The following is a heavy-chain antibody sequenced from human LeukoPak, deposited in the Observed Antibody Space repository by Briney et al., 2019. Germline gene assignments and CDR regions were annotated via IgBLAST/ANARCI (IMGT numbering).Heavy chain of an antibody. D-gene: IGHD2-15*01. CDR1: GFTFSNCA. Sequence: GGSLRLSCAASGFTFSNCAMSWVRQAPGRGLEWVAAISGSGGRTYYADSVKGRFTISRDNSKNTLHLQTNSLRAEDTAVYHCARQLGYCSDGSCYFDYWGQGTLVTVSS. CDR2: ISGSGGRT. J-gene: IGHJ4*02. CDR3: ARQLGYCSDGSCYFDY. V-gene: IGHV3-23*01.